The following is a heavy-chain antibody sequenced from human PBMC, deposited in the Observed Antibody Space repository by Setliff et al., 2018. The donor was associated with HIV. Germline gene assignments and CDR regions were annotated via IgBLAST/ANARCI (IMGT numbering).Heavy chain of an antibody. V-gene: IGHV1-69*05. J-gene: IGHJ5*02. D-gene: IGHD2-2*01. CDR1: GGTFSSYA. CDR2: IIPISGTV. Sequence: SVKASCKASGGTFSSYAISWVRQAPGQGLEWMGGIIPISGTVNYAQKFWGRVTITTHESTSTAYMDLSSLRSEDTAVSDCARDFGGYCSIMSCPGLLDPWGQGTLVTVSS. CDR3: ARDFGGYCSIMSCPGLLDP.